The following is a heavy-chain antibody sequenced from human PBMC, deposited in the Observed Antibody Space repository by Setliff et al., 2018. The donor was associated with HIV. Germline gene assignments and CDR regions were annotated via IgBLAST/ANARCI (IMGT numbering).Heavy chain of an antibody. CDR1: GGSISSHY. CDR3: ASHRSVYYFDY. V-gene: IGHV4-59*11. J-gene: IGHJ4*02. Sequence: SETLSLTCTVSGGSISSHYWSWIRQPPGKGLEWIGYVSYSGTTQYNPSLKSRVTISVDTSKNQFSLKLSSVTAADTAVYYCASHRSVYYFDYWGQGTLVTVSS. CDR2: VSYSGTT.